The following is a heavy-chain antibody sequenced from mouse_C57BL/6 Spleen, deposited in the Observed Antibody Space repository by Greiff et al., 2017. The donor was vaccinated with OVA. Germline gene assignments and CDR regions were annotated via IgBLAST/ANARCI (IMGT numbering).Heavy chain of an antibody. D-gene: IGHD2-5*01. CDR2: IWSGGST. Sequence: QVHVKQSGPGLVQPSQSLSITCTVSGFSLTSYGVHWVRQSPGKGLEWLGVIWSGGSTDYNAAFISRLSISKDNSKSQVFFKMNSLQADDTAIYYCARNNHAYSNYPGAMDYWGQGTSVTVSS. CDR3: ARNNHAYSNYPGAMDY. J-gene: IGHJ4*01. CDR1: GFSLTSYG. V-gene: IGHV2-2*01.